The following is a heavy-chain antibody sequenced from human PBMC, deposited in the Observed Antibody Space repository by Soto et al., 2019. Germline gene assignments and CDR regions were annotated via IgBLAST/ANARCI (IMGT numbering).Heavy chain of an antibody. J-gene: IGHJ4*02. Sequence: QVRLVQSGAEVKKPGASVKVSCKASGYTFTNYAMHWVRQAPGQRPEWVGRISAAHGNTEYSQRFQGRVSISTDTSATTAYMELSSLTSEDTAVYYCARNAEEFGSGSYSYFDYWGQGTLVTVSS. CDR3: ARNAEEFGSGSYSYFDY. CDR2: ISAAHGNT. D-gene: IGHD3-10*01. V-gene: IGHV1-3*01. CDR1: GYTFTNYA.